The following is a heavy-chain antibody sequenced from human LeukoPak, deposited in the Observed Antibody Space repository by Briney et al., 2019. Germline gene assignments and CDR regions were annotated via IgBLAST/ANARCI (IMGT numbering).Heavy chain of an antibody. J-gene: IGHJ4*02. CDR2: IIPIFGTA. CDR3: ARSLYYYDSSGYYGSFDY. CDR1: GYTFTSYA. Sequence: EASVKVSCKASGYTFTSYAMNWVRQAPGQGLEWMGWIIPIFGTANYAQKFQGRVTITADKSTSTAYMELSSLRSEDTAVYYCARSLYYYDSSGYYGSFDYWGQGTLVTVSS. V-gene: IGHV1-69*06. D-gene: IGHD3-22*01.